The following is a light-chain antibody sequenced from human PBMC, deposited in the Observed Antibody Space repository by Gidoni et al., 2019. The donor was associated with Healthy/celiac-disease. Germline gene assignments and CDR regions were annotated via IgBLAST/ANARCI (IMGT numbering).Light chain of an antibody. CDR3: QQYDNLQLT. V-gene: IGKV1-33*01. Sequence: EIQMTQSPSSLSASVGDRVTLTCQASQDISNYLNWYQQKPGKAPKLLIYAASNLETGVPSRFSGSGSGTDFTFTISSLQPEDIATYYCQQYDNLQLTFGGGTKVEIK. CDR2: AAS. J-gene: IGKJ4*01. CDR1: QDISNY.